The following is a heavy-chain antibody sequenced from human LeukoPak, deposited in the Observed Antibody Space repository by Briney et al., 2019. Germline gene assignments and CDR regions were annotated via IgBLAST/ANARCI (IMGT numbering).Heavy chain of an antibody. D-gene: IGHD6-6*01. CDR3: ARQQGSEYSSSSRIDAFDI. V-gene: IGHV4-59*08. Sequence: SETLSLTCTVSGESISGFYWNWIRQPPGKGLEWIGYMYYSGSTNYNPSLKSRVTISVDTSKNQFSLKLSSVTAADTAVYYCARQQGSEYSSSSRIDAFDIWGQGTMVTVSS. CDR2: MYYSGST. J-gene: IGHJ3*02. CDR1: GESISGFY.